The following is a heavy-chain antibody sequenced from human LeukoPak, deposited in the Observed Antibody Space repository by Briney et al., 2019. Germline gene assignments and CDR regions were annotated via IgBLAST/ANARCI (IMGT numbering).Heavy chain of an antibody. CDR2: ISYDGSNE. Sequence: GGSLRLSCAASGFTFSSYVMHWVRQAPGKGLEWVAIISYDGSNEYYADSVKGRFTISRDNSKNTLYLQMNSLRAEDTAVYYCARDRGVGYNPISWGQGTLVTVSS. CDR3: ARDRGVGYNPIS. V-gene: IGHV3-30*14. D-gene: IGHD5-24*01. J-gene: IGHJ5*02. CDR1: GFTFSSYV.